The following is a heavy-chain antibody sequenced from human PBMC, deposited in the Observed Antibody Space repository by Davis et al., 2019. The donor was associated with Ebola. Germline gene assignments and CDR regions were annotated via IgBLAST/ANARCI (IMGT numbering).Heavy chain of an antibody. D-gene: IGHD3-10*01. CDR1: GGSISSSSYY. J-gene: IGHJ2*01. CDR2: IHSSGRT. V-gene: IGHV4-61*05. Sequence: SETLSLTCTVSGGSISSSSYYWGWIRQSPGKGLEWIGNIHSSGRTNYNPSLESRVSILVDTSKSQFSLRLNSMTAADTAVYYCARGGPEGFGERDWYFDLWGRGTLVTVSS. CDR3: ARGGPEGFGERDWYFDL.